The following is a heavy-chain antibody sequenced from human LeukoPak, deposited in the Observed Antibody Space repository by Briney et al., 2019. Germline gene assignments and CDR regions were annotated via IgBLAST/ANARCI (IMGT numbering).Heavy chain of an antibody. D-gene: IGHD6-13*01. J-gene: IGHJ4*02. CDR1: GYTFTGYY. Sequence: ASVKVSCKASGYTFTGYYMHWVRQAPGQGLEWMGRINPNSGGTNYAQKFQGRVTMTRDTSISTAYMELSRLRSDDTAVFYCARVLLSYSSSWSYYFDYWGQGTLVTVSS. CDR2: INPNSGGT. V-gene: IGHV1-2*06. CDR3: ARVLLSYSSSWSYYFDY.